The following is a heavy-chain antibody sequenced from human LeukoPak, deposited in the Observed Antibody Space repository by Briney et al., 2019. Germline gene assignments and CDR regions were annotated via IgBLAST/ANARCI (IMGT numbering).Heavy chain of an antibody. CDR1: GYTFTSYG. V-gene: IGHV1-18*01. J-gene: IGHJ4*02. CDR3: ARATTTFGVVILPYYFDY. CDR2: ISAYNGNT. Sequence: ASVKVSCKASGYTFTSYGISWVRQAPGQGLEWMGWISAYNGNTNYAQKLQGRVTMTTDTSTSTAYMELRSLRSDDTAVYYCARATTTFGVVILPYYFDYWGQGTLVIVSS. D-gene: IGHD3-3*01.